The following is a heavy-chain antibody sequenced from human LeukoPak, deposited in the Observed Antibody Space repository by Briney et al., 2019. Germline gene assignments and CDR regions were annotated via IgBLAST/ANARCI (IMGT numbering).Heavy chain of an antibody. V-gene: IGHV4-4*07. D-gene: IGHD1-26*01. CDR1: GGSIRSFY. J-gene: IGHJ4*02. CDR3: AREGYTASYYLLDF. Sequence: ASETLSFTGDGSGGSIRSFYWGWVRQPAGKGLVWIGRIYISGTTNVNPSLKSRLTMSVYTSTNQFSLKLTTGTAADTAAYFYAREGYTASYYLLDFWSQGTLVTVSS. CDR2: IYISGTT.